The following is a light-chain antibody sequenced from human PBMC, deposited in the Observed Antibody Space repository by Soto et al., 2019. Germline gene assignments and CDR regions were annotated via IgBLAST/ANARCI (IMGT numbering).Light chain of an antibody. CDR1: SSNIGAGYD. J-gene: IGLJ3*02. Sequence: QSVLTQPHSVSGAPGQRVTISCTESSSNIGAGYDVHWYQQLPVTAPKLLIYGNSNRPSGVPDRLSGSKSCTSASLAITGLQAEDEADYYCQSYDSSLSGWVFGGGTKLTFL. CDR3: QSYDSSLSGWV. CDR2: GNS. V-gene: IGLV1-40*01.